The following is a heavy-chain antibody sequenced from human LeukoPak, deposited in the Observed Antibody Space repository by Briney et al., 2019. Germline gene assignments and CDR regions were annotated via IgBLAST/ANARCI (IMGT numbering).Heavy chain of an antibody. J-gene: IGHJ3*02. D-gene: IGHD3-10*01. CDR1: GGSISSSNYY. CDR3: ARSDGYGLVGI. Sequence: ETSETLSLTCTVSGGSISSSNYYWGWIRQPPGKGLEWIGSIHYSESTYYNPSLKSRVTISVDTSKNQFSLKLSSVTAADTAVYYCARSDGYGLVGIWGQGTMVTVSS. V-gene: IGHV4-39*07. CDR2: IHYSEST.